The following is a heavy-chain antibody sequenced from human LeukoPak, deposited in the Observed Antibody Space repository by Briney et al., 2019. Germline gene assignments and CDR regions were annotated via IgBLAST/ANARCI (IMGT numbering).Heavy chain of an antibody. J-gene: IGHJ5*02. CDR3: ARGAATIDQ. CDR2: TYYRSQWHT. V-gene: IGHV6-1*01. CDR1: GDSVSSNSAA. Sequence: SQTLSLTCAIPGDSVSSNSAAWNWFRQSPSRGLECLGRTYYRSQWHTDYGTSVKSRITINADTSKNLFSLQLRSVSPEDTAVYYCARGAATIDQWGQGTLVTVSS. D-gene: IGHD4-11*01.